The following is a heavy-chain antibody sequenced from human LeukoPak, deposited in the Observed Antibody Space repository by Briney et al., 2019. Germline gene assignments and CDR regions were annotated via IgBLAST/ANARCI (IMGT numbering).Heavy chain of an antibody. Sequence: GGSLRLSCAASGFTVSSNYMSWVRQAPGKGLEWVSVINSGGSTYYADSVKGRFTISIDNAKNTLYLQMNSLRAEDTAVYYCARERSGRYRLYYWGQGTLVTVSS. D-gene: IGHD1-26*01. J-gene: IGHJ4*02. CDR1: GFTVSSNY. CDR2: INSGGST. V-gene: IGHV3-66*01. CDR3: ARERSGRYRLYY.